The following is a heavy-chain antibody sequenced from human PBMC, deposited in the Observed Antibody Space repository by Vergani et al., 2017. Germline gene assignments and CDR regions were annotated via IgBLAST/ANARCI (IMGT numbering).Heavy chain of an antibody. D-gene: IGHD1-26*01. J-gene: IGHJ6*02. CDR1: GGTFSSYA. CDR3: ARGYWEPDAYYYYGMDV. Sequence: QVQLVQSGAEAKKPGSSVKVSCKASGGTFSSYAISWVRQAPGQGLEWMGGIIPIFGTANYAQKFQGRVTITADESTSTVYMELSSLRSEDTAVYYCARGYWEPDAYYYYGMDVWGQGTTVTVSS. V-gene: IGHV1-69*01. CDR2: IIPIFGTA.